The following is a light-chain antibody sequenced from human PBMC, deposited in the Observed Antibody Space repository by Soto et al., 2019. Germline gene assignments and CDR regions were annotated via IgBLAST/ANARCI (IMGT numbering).Light chain of an antibody. CDR2: AAS. J-gene: IGKJ1*01. V-gene: IGKV1-6*01. CDR3: LQDHIYPWT. CDR1: QDIRNG. Sequence: AVQMTQSPSSLSASVGDRVTITCRASQDIRNGLGWYQQKPGKAPELLIYAASSLQSGVPSRFSGSASGTDFTLTISSLQPEDFATYDCLQDHIYPWTFGQGTKVEI.